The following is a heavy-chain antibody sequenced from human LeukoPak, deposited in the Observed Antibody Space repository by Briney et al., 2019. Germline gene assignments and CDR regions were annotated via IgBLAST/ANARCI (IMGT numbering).Heavy chain of an antibody. D-gene: IGHD6-13*01. CDR3: ARIREPYSSSPTVGY. V-gene: IGHV1-2*02. CDR1: GYTFTGDY. Sequence: ASVKVSCKASGYTFTGDYMHWVRQAPGQGLEWMGWINPNSGGTNYAQKFQGRVTMTRDTSISTAYMELSRLRSDDTAVYYCARIREPYSSSPTVGYWGQGTLVTVSS. CDR2: INPNSGGT. J-gene: IGHJ4*02.